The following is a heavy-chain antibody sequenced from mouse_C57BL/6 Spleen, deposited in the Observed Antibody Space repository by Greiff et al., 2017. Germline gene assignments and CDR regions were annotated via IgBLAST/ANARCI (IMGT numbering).Heavy chain of an antibody. V-gene: IGHV4-1*01. Sequence: AAEGVDFSRYWMSWVRRAPGKGLEWIGEINPDSSTINYAPSLKDKFIISRDNAKNTLYLQMSKVRSEDTALYYCARPAFPRYFDVWGTGTTVTVSS. J-gene: IGHJ1*03. CDR1: GVDFSRYW. CDR2: INPDSSTI. CDR3: ARPAFPRYFDV.